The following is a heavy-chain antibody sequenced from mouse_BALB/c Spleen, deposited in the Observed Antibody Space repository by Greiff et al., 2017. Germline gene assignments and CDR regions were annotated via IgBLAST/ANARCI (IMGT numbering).Heavy chain of an antibody. CDR1: GYTFTSYW. V-gene: IGHV1-7*01. J-gene: IGHJ2*01. D-gene: IGHD2-4*01. CDR2: INPSTGYT. CDR3: ARGEYDYVF. Sequence: VQLQQSGAELAKPGASVKMSCKASGYTFTSYWMHWVKQRPGQGLEWIGYINPSTGYTEYNQKFKDKATLTADKSSSTAYMQLSSLTSEDSAVYYCARGEYDYVFWGQGTTLTVSS.